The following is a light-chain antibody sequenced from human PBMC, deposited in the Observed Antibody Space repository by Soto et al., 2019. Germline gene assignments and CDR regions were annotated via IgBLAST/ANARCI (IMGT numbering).Light chain of an antibody. CDR2: GAS. J-gene: IGKJ1*01. V-gene: IGKV3-20*01. CDR3: QQYGSSWT. Sequence: EIVLTQSPATLSLSPGERATLSCRASQSVSSSYLAWYQQKPGQAPRLLIYGASSRATGIPDRFRGSGSGKDLTLTISRLEPEDFAVYYGQQYGSSWTFGQGTKVEIK. CDR1: QSVSSSY.